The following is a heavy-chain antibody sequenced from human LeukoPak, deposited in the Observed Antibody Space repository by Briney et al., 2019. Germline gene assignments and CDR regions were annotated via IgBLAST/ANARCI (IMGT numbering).Heavy chain of an antibody. J-gene: IGHJ4*02. CDR1: GGSFSGYY. CDR2: INHSVST. D-gene: IGHD1/OR15-1a*01. Sequence: PSETLSLTCAVYGGSFSGYYWSWIRQPPGKGLEWIGEINHSVSTNYNPSLKSRFTLSVDTSNKQFSLTRSAVTAAYAADFYYARGPQLRRGKQFDYWGQRTLVTVSS. V-gene: IGHV4-34*01. CDR3: ARGPQLRRGKQFDY.